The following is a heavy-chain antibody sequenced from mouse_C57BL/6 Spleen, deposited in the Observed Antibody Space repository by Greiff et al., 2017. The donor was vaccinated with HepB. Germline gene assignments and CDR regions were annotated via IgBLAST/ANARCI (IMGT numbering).Heavy chain of an antibody. Sequence: EVMLVESGGGLVKPGGSLKLSCAASGFTFSSYTMSWVRQTPEKRLEWVATISGGGGNTYYPDSVKGRFTISRDNAKNTRYLQMSSMRSEDTALYYCARQGDGYYGEYFDVWGTGTTVTVSS. CDR3: ARQGDGYYGEYFDV. CDR1: GFTFSSYT. CDR2: ISGGGGNT. J-gene: IGHJ1*03. D-gene: IGHD2-3*01. V-gene: IGHV5-9*01.